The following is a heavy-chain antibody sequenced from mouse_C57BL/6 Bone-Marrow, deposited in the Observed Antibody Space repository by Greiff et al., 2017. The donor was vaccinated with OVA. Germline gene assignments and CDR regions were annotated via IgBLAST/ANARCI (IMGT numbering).Heavy chain of an antibody. CDR1: GFTFSSYA. D-gene: IGHD1-1*01. J-gene: IGHJ2*01. CDR2: ISDGGSYT. V-gene: IGHV5-4*01. CDR3: ARVDYYGSSRGY. Sequence: VQLKESGGGLVKPGGSLKLSCAASGFTFSSYAMSWVRQTPEKRLEWVATISDGGSYTYYPDNVKGRFTISRDNAKNNLYLQMSHLKSEDTAMYYCARVDYYGSSRGYWGQGTTLTVSS.